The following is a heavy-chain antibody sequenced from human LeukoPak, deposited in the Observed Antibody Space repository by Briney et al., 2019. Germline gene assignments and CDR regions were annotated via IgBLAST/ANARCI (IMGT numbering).Heavy chain of an antibody. D-gene: IGHD3-10*01. Sequence: EASVKVSCKVSGYTLTELSMHWVRQAPGKGLEWMGGFDPEDGETIYAQKFQGRVTMTEDTSTDTAYMELSSLRSEDTAEYYCATRITLVGGFDYWGQGTLVTVSS. CDR2: FDPEDGET. J-gene: IGHJ4*02. CDR3: ATRITLVGGFDY. V-gene: IGHV1-24*01. CDR1: GYTLTELS.